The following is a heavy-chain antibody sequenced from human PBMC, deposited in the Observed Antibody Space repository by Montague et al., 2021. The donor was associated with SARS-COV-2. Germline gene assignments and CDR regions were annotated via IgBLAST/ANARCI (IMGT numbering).Heavy chain of an antibody. D-gene: IGHD5-24*01. J-gene: IGHJ4*02. Sequence: SLRLSCAASGFVFSHYAMSWVRQAPGKGLEWVSGISSSGDYTYYADSLKGRFTISRDNSKNTLYLQMNSLRAEDTAIYYCAKDREMDDSADYWGQGTLVTVSS. CDR2: ISSSGDYT. CDR3: AKDREMDDSADY. CDR1: GFVFSHYA. V-gene: IGHV3-23*01.